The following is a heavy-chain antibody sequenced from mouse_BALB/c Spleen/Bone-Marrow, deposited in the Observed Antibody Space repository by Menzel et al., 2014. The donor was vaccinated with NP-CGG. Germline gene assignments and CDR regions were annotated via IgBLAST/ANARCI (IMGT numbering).Heavy chain of an antibody. D-gene: IGHD1-1*01. V-gene: IGHV1-7*01. CDR2: ISPTTGYT. Sequence: QVQLQQSGAELAKPGASVKMSCKASGYTFSSYWMHWVKQRPGQGLEWIGYISPTTGYTEYSQKFKDKATLTADKSSSTAYMQLSSLTSEDSAVYYCARYGNFLAMDYWGQGTSVIVSS. CDR1: GYTFSSYW. CDR3: ARYGNFLAMDY. J-gene: IGHJ4*01.